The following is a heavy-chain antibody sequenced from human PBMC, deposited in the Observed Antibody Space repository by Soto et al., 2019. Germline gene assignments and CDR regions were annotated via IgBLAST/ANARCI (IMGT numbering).Heavy chain of an antibody. D-gene: IGHD4-4*01. CDR1: GFTLSGYT. Sequence: DVQLVESGGGLVKPGGSLRLSCAASGFTLSGYTMNWVRQAPGKGLEWVSSISSSSTYTYYAGSVKGRFTISRDNGKNSVYLQMNSLRAEDTAVYYCARDPRYGIYQYYSGMDVWGQGTTVTVSS. V-gene: IGHV3-21*01. CDR3: ARDPRYGIYQYYSGMDV. CDR2: ISSSSTYT. J-gene: IGHJ6*02.